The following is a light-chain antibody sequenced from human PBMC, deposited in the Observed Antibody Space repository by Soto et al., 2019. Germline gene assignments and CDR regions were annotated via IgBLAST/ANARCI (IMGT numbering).Light chain of an antibody. V-gene: IGKV1-33*01. J-gene: IGKJ2*01. CDR2: DAS. Sequence: DIQMTQSPSSLSASVGDRVTITCQASQDISNYLYWYQQKPGKAPKLLIYDASNLETGVPSRFSGSESGTDFTFTISRLQPEDIATYYCQQYDNLSGTFGQGTKLEIK. CDR1: QDISNY. CDR3: QQYDNLSGT.